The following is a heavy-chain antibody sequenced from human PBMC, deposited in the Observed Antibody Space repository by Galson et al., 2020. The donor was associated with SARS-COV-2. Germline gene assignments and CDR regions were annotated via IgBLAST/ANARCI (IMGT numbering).Heavy chain of an antibody. CDR3: ARDPSGYLLLGADV. Sequence: GESLKISCKASGYTFTSYYMHWVRQAPGQGLEWMGIINPSGGSTSYAQKFQGRVTMTRDTSTSTVYMELSSLRSEDTAVYYCARDPSGYLLLGADVWGQGTTVTVSS. D-gene: IGHD5-12*01. V-gene: IGHV1-46*01. J-gene: IGHJ6*02. CDR1: GYTFTSYY. CDR2: INPSGGST.